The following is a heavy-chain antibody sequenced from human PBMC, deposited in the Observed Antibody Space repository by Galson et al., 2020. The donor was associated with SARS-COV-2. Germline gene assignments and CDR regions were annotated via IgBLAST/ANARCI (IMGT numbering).Heavy chain of an antibody. J-gene: IGHJ5*02. D-gene: IGHD3-9*01. CDR3: ARLSGINAGYDWFYP. CDR2: LVHSGGT. CDR1: GGSISSPNTW. Sequence: SETLSLTCAVSGGSISSPNTWWSWVRPPPGKGREGIGELVHSGGTNYNPSIRSRVTISVDKSNNQFSLKLSSVTAADTAIYYCARLSGINAGYDWFYPWGQGTLVAVSS. V-gene: IGHV4-4*02.